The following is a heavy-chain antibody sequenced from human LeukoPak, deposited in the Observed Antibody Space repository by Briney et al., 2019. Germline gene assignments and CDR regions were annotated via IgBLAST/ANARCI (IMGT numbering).Heavy chain of an antibody. Sequence: SETLSLTCTVSGGSISSSSYCWARIRQPPGKGLEWIGRVYDSGSTYYNPSLKSRDPISVDTSKNQFSRKLSSMTAADTAVYYCASQPGGVTTFFDYWGQGTLVTVSS. CDR2: VYDSGST. V-gene: IGHV4-39*01. J-gene: IGHJ4*02. CDR3: ASQPGGVTTFFDY. D-gene: IGHD3-16*01. CDR1: GGSISSSSYC.